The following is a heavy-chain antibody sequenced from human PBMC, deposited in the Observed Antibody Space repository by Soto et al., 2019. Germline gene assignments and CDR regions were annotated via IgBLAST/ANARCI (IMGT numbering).Heavy chain of an antibody. V-gene: IGHV5-51*01. CDR3: AMGPYYYDSSGPQSYYYGMDV. D-gene: IGHD3-22*01. J-gene: IGHJ6*02. CDR2: IYPGDSDT. Sequence: PGESLKSSCKGSGYSFTSYWIGWVRQMPGKGLEWMGIIYPGDSDTRYSPSFQGQVTISADKSISTAYLQWSSLKASDTAMYYCAMGPYYYDSSGPQSYYYGMDVWGQGTTVTVSS. CDR1: GYSFTSYW.